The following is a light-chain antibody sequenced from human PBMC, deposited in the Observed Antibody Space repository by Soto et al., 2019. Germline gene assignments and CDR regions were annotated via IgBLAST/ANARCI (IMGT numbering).Light chain of an antibody. CDR2: DAS. V-gene: IGKV3-20*01. CDR3: QQYGSSPRT. CDR1: QSVRSNH. J-gene: IGKJ2*01. Sequence: EIVLTQSPGTLSLSPGERATLSCRASQSVRSNHLAWDQQKPGQAPRLLIYDASSRATGIPDRFSGSGSGTDFTLTISRLEPEDCAVYYCQQYGSSPRTFGRGTKLEI.